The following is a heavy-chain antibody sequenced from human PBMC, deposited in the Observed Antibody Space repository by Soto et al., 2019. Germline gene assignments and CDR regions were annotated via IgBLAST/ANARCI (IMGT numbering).Heavy chain of an antibody. V-gene: IGHV4-59*01. D-gene: IGHD3-22*01. J-gene: IGHJ6*02. CDR3: ARARVRKGSYYYYGMDV. CDR2: IYYSGST. Sequence: SETLSLTCTVSGGSISSYYWSWIRQPPGKGLEWIGYIYYSGSTNYNPSLKSRVTISVDTSKNQFSLKLSSVTAADTAVYYCARARVRKGSYYYYGMDVWGQGTTVTVSS. CDR1: GGSISSYY.